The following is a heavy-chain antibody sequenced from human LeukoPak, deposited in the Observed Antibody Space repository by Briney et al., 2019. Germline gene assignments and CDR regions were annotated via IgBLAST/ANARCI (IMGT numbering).Heavy chain of an antibody. CDR3: ARVREILFDY. D-gene: IGHD1-26*01. Sequence: SETLSLTCTVSGGSISSYYWSWIRQPPGKGLEWIGYIYYSGSTNYNPSLKSRVTISVDTSKNQFSLKLSSVTAADTAVYYGARVREILFDYWGQGTLVTVSS. CDR1: GGSISSYY. V-gene: IGHV4-59*01. J-gene: IGHJ4*02. CDR2: IYYSGST.